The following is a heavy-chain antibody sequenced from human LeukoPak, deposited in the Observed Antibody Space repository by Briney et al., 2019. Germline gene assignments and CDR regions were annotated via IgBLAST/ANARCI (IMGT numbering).Heavy chain of an antibody. J-gene: IGHJ4*02. CDR3: ARLRGYSYGTPY. CDR2: IYSGGST. V-gene: IGHV3-53*01. Sequence: PTGGSLRLSCAASGFTVSSNYMSWVRQAPGKGLEWVSVIYSGGSTYYADSVKGRFTISRDNSKNTLYLQMNSLRAEDTAVYYRARLRGYSYGTPYWGQGTLVTVSS. D-gene: IGHD5-18*01. CDR1: GFTVSSNY.